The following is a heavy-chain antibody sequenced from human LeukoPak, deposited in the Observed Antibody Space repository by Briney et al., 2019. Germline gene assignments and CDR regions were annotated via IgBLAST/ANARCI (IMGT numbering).Heavy chain of an antibody. CDR1: GFSFSRYS. J-gene: IGHJ3*02. D-gene: IGHD3-10*01. CDR3: ARSWFGDDAFDI. CDR2: IRSSRGTI. V-gene: IGHV3-48*01. Sequence: TGGSLRLSCAASGFSFSRYSMNWVRQAPGKGLEWVSYIRSSRGTIYYADSVKGRFTISRDNAKKSLYLQMNSLRAEDTAVYYCARSWFGDDAFDIWGQGTMVTVSS.